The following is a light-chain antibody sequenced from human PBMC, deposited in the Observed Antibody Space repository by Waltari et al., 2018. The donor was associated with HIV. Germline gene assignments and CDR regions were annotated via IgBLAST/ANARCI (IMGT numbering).Light chain of an antibody. CDR2: DAS. V-gene: IGKV3-15*01. CDR1: QSISSN. Sequence: EIVMTQSPATLSVSPGERATLSCRASQSISSNLAWYQQSPGQAPRLLIYDASSRATGIPARFSGSGSETEFTLTINSLQSEDFAVYYCQQYNNWPESYTFGQGTKLEIK. CDR3: QQYNNWPESYT. J-gene: IGKJ2*01.